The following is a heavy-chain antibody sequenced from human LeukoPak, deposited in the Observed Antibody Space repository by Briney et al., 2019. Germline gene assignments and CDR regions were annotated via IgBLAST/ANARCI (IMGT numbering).Heavy chain of an antibody. CDR1: GGSIGSHY. CDR2: IYDSEST. Sequence: SETLSLTCTVSGGSIGSHYWSWVRQPPGKGLEWIGNIYDSESTHYKSSLKSRVTISVDTSKNQFSLRLSSVTAADTAVYYCARVLQNYYYLDVWGKGTTVTVSS. V-gene: IGHV4-59*11. D-gene: IGHD3-3*01. CDR3: ARVLQNYYYLDV. J-gene: IGHJ6*03.